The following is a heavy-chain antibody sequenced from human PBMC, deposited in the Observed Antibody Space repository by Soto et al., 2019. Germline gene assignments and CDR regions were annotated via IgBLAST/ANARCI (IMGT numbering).Heavy chain of an antibody. D-gene: IGHD3-22*01. CDR2: IWYDGSNK. V-gene: IGHV3-33*01. CDR3: ARELTPTYYYDSSGYYTLGY. Sequence: APGQGLEWVAVIWYDGSNKYYADSVKGRFTISRDNSKNTLYLQMNSLRAEDTAVYYCARELTPTYYYDSSGYYTLGYWGQGTLVTVSS. J-gene: IGHJ4*02.